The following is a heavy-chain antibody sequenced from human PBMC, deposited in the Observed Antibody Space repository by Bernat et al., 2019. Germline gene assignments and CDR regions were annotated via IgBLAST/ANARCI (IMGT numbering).Heavy chain of an antibody. D-gene: IGHD6-13*01. CDR3: AKGYSNSWFDY. J-gene: IGHJ4*02. V-gene: IGHV3-33*06. Sequence: QVQLVESGGGVVQTERSQRLSCEASKFTFSSYGMHWVRQAPGKGLEWVAVIWHDGSNENYADSVKGRFTISRDNSKNTLYLQMNSLRAEDTAVYYCAKGYSNSWFDYWGQGTLATVSS. CDR1: KFTFSSYG. CDR2: IWHDGSNE.